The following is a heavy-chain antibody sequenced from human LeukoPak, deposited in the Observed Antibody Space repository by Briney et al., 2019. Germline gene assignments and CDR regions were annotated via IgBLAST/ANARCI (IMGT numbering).Heavy chain of an antibody. CDR3: ARNWKNFDY. V-gene: IGHV3-9*01. CDR1: GFTFDDYA. Sequence: PGRSLRLCCAASGFTFDDYAMHWVRQAPGKGLEWVSGISWNSGSIGDADSVKGRFTISRDNAKNSLYLQMNSLRAEDTAVYYCARNWKNFDYWGQGTLVTVSS. CDR2: ISWNSGSI. D-gene: IGHD1-1*01. J-gene: IGHJ4*02.